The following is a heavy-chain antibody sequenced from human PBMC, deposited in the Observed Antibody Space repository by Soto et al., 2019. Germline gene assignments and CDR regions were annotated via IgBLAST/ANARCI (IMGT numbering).Heavy chain of an antibody. Sequence: QVQLVESGGGVVQPGRSLRLSCAASGFTFSNYGMHWVRQAPGKGLEWVAVIWYDGSNEYYADSVKGRFTIYRDNSKNTLYLQMNSLRAEDTAVYYCARDDIPGRAVAIYGMDIWGQGTTVTVSS. CDR1: GFTFSNYG. V-gene: IGHV3-33*01. CDR3: ARDDIPGRAVAIYGMDI. CDR2: IWYDGSNE. J-gene: IGHJ6*02. D-gene: IGHD6-19*01.